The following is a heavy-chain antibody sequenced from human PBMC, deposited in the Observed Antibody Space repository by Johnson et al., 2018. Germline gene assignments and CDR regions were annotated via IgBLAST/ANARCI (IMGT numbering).Heavy chain of an antibody. J-gene: IGHJ6*02. Sequence: QVQLQQWGAGLLKPSETLSLTCAVYGGSFSGYYWSWIRQPPGKGLEWIGEINHSGSTNYNPSLKSRVTISVDTSKNQFSLRLGSVTAADTAVYYCARVYYGILTANPNLGGMDVWGQGTTVTVSS. CDR1: GGSFSGYY. CDR3: ARVYYGILTANPNLGGMDV. V-gene: IGHV4-34*01. D-gene: IGHD3-9*01. CDR2: INHSGST.